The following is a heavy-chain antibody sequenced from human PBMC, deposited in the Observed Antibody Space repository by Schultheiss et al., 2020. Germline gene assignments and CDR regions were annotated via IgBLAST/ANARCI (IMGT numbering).Heavy chain of an antibody. CDR3: ARDAEIVLMVYAFDY. J-gene: IGHJ4*02. CDR2: ISSSSSYI. CDR1: EFTFSSYW. V-gene: IGHV3-21*01. Sequence: GGSLRLSCAASEFTFSSYWMTWVRQAPGKGLEWVSSISSSSSYIYYADSVKGRFTISRDNAKNSLYLQMNSLRAEDTAVYYCARDAEIVLMVYAFDYWGQGTLVTVSS. D-gene: IGHD2-8*01.